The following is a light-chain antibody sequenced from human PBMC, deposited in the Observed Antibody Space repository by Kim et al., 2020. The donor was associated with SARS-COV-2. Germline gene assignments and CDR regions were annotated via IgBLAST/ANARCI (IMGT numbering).Light chain of an antibody. CDR2: GNS. V-gene: IGLV1-40*01. CDR1: SSKIGAGYD. CDR3: QSYDSSLSGVV. Sequence: QRVTISCTGNSSKIGAGYDVHWYQQLPGTAPKLLIYGNSNRPSGVPDRFSGSKSGTSASLAITGLQAEDEADYYCQSYDSSLSGVVFGGGTQLTVL. J-gene: IGLJ2*01.